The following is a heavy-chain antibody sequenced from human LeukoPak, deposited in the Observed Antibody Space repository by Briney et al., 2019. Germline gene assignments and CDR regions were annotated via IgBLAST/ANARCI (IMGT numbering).Heavy chain of an antibody. J-gene: IGHJ3*02. Sequence: PLSLTCTVSGGSISSGGYYWSWIRQHPGKGLEWIGYIYYSGSTYYNPSLKSRVTISVDTSKNQFSLKLSSATAADTAVYYCARDGSLAYCGGDCSDDAFDIWGQGTMVTVSS. CDR2: IYYSGST. CDR3: ARDGSLAYCGGDCSDDAFDI. V-gene: IGHV4-31*03. CDR1: GGSISSGGYY. D-gene: IGHD2-21*02.